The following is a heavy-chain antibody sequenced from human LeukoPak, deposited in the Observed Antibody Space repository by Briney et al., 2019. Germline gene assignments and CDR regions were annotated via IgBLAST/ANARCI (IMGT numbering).Heavy chain of an antibody. CDR2: ISYDGSNK. Sequence: GGSLRLSCAASGFTFSSYAMHWVRQAPGKGLEWVAVISYDGSNKYYADSVKGRFTVSRDNSKNTLYLQMNSLRAEDTAVYYCASDQRTSWGQGTLVTVSS. CDR1: GFTFSSYA. V-gene: IGHV3-30*04. J-gene: IGHJ5*02. CDR3: ASDQRTS. D-gene: IGHD1-1*01.